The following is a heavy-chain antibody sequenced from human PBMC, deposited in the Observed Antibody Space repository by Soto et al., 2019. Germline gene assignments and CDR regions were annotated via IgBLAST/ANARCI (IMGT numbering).Heavy chain of an antibody. CDR2: INGNADNS. D-gene: IGHD6-19*01. V-gene: IGHV3-74*01. CDR3: VRDFRGAVAGSEFDH. CDR1: GFSFVSYW. Sequence: GGSLRLSCEASGFSFVSYWMHWVRQVPGEGLAWVSRINGNADNSDYADSVKGRFTISRDNAMNRLYLQMDSLRADDTGVYYCVRDFRGAVAGSEFDHWGQGTLVTVSS. J-gene: IGHJ4*02.